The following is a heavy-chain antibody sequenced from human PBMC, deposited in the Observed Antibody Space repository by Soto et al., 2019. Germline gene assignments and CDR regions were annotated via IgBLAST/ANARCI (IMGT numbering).Heavy chain of an antibody. J-gene: IGHJ4*02. CDR1: GFTFDDYA. CDR2: ISWNSGSI. CDR3: AKGGQLLVEGGGY. V-gene: IGHV3-9*01. D-gene: IGHD2-2*01. Sequence: EVQLVESGGGLVQPGRSLRLSCAASGFTFDDYAMHWVRQAPGKGLEWVLGISWNSGSIGYADSVKGRFTISRDNAKNSLYLQMNSLRAEDTALFYCAKGGQLLVEGGGYWGQGTLVTVSS.